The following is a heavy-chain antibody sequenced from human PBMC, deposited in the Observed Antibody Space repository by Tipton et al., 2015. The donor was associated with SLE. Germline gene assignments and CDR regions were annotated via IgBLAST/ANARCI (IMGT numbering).Heavy chain of an antibody. CDR1: GFNFRRNW. Sequence: TLSLTCAASGFNFRRNWMHWVRQVPGKGLVWVSRMNSDGSNIFYSDSVKGRFTISRDNAKNTVYLQMNSLGAEDTAVYYCVREGDTAFDYWGQGTLVTVSS. CDR2: MNSDGSNI. D-gene: IGHD5-18*01. J-gene: IGHJ4*02. CDR3: VREGDTAFDY. V-gene: IGHV3-74*01.